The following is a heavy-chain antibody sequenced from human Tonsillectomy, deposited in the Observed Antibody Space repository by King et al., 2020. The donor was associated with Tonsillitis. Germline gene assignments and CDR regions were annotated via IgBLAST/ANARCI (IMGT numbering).Heavy chain of an antibody. CDR1: GFTFSSYG. J-gene: IGHJ4*02. V-gene: IGHV3-30*18. CDR2: ISFDSSTE. Sequence: QLVQSGGGVVQPGRSLRLSCAAFGFTFSSYGMHWVRQAPGKGLEWVALISFDSSTEYYAESQKGRFTISRDNSKNMLSLQMNSLRAEDTAVYYCAKDLYSGSSPYYFDHWGQGTLVTVSS. D-gene: IGHD1-26*01. CDR3: AKDLYSGSSPYYFDH.